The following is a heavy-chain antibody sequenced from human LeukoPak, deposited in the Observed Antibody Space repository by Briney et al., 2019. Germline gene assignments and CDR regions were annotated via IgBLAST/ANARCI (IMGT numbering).Heavy chain of an antibody. CDR1: GFTFNSYG. V-gene: IGHV3-30*02. D-gene: IGHD3-22*01. CDR2: IRYDGSNK. Sequence: GGSLRLSCAASGFTFNSYGMHGVRQAPGKGLEWVAFIRYDGSNKYYADSVKGRFTISRDNSKNTLYLQMNSLRAEDTAVYYCATTYYDSSGYYEVEDAFDIWGQGTMVTVSS. CDR3: ATTYYDSSGYYEVEDAFDI. J-gene: IGHJ3*02.